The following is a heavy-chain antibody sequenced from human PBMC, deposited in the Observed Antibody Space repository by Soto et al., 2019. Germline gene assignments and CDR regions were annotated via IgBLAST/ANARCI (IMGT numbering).Heavy chain of an antibody. D-gene: IGHD4-17*01. CDR3: AREIRDLRAFDI. Sequence: KVSCKASGGTFSSYTISWVRQAPGQGLEWMGRIIPILGIANYAQKFKGRVTITADKSTSTAYMELSSLRSEDTAVYYCAREIRDLRAFDIWGQGTMVTVSS. V-gene: IGHV1-69*04. J-gene: IGHJ3*02. CDR2: IIPILGIA. CDR1: GGTFSSYT.